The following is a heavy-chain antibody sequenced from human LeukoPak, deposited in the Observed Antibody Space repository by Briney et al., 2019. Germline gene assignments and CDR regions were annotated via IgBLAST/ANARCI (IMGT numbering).Heavy chain of an antibody. D-gene: IGHD4-23*01. CDR1: GFPFSTHD. J-gene: IGHJ5*02. V-gene: IGHV3-23*01. Sequence: GGSLRLSCAASGFPFSTHDMSWVRQAPGKGLEWVSVISGSGDNTYYADSVKGRFTISRDNSKNTVYLQMNSLIVEDTAVYSCAKDPRYGANAWGQGTLVIVSS. CDR2: ISGSGDNT. CDR3: AKDPRYGANA.